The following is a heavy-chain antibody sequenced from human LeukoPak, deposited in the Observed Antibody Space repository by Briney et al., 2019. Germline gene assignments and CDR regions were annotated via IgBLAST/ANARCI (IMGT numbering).Heavy chain of an antibody. D-gene: IGHD5-18*01. CDR1: GFTFDDYA. V-gene: IGHV3-9*01. CDR3: AKSTGTAMVTAYFDY. J-gene: IGHJ4*02. CDR2: ISWNSGSI. Sequence: GGSLRLSCAASGFTFDDYAMHWVRQAPGKGLEWVSGISWNSGSIGYADFVKGRFTISRDNAKNSLYLQMNSLRAEDTALYYCAKSTGTAMVTAYFDYWGQGTLVTVSS.